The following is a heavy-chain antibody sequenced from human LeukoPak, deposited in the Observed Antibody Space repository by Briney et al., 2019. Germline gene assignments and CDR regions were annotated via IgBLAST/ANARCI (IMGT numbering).Heavy chain of an antibody. CDR2: ISGSGGST. Sequence: GSLRLSCAASGFTVSSNYMSWVRQAPGKGLEWVSAISGSGGSTYYADSVKGRFTISRDNSKNTLYLQTNSLRAEDTAVYYCAKVVVEVATNPRYYYGMDVWGQGTTVTVSS. D-gene: IGHD5-24*01. CDR1: GFTVSSNY. J-gene: IGHJ6*02. V-gene: IGHV3-23*01. CDR3: AKVVVEVATNPRYYYGMDV.